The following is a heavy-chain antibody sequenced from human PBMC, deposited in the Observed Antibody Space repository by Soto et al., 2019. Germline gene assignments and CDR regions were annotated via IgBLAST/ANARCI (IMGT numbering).Heavy chain of an antibody. Sequence: PSETLSLTCTVSGGSISSDDYYWSWIRQPPGKGLEWIGYIYYSGSTYYNPSLKSRVTISVDTSKNQFSLKLSSVTAADTAVYYCARTRRRGPPFDYWDQGTLVTVSS. CDR3: ARTRRRGPPFDY. CDR1: GGSISSDDYY. CDR2: IYYSGST. D-gene: IGHD3-10*01. V-gene: IGHV4-30-4*01. J-gene: IGHJ4*02.